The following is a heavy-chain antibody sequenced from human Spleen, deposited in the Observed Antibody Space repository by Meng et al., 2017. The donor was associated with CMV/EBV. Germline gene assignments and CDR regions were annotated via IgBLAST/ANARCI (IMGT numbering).Heavy chain of an antibody. Sequence: GSLRLCCTVSGASISSSSDYWGLIRQHPGKGLEWIGSIYYSGSTYYNPSLTSRFTISVDTSKNQFSLKISSVTAADMAVYYCARHNRARLEWRLIGVYYYYGMDVWGQGTTVTVSS. V-gene: IGHV4-39*07. CDR3: ARHNRARLEWRLIGVYYYYGMDV. D-gene: IGHD3-3*01. J-gene: IGHJ6*01. CDR1: GASISSSSDY. CDR2: IYYSGST.